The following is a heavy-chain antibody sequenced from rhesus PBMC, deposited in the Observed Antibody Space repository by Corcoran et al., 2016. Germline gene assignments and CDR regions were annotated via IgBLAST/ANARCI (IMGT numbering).Heavy chain of an antibody. CDR2: ISGSGGST. CDR1: GGSISSNY. Sequence: QLQLQESGPGLVKPSETLSLTCAVSGGSISSNYWSWIRQPPGKGLEWIGRISGSGGSTDYNPSLKSRVTISTDTSKNQFSLKLSSVTAADTAVYYCAREGTYNLWTGYPFDYWGQGVLVTVSS. CDR3: AREGTYNLWTGYPFDY. D-gene: IGHD3-3*01. V-gene: IGHV4-173*01. J-gene: IGHJ4*01.